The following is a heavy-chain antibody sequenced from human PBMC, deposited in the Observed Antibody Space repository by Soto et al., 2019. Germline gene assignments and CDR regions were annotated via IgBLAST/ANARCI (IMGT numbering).Heavy chain of an antibody. Sequence: ASVKVSCKASGYTFTGYYMHWVRQAPGQGLEWMGWINPNSGGTNYAQKFQGWVTMTRDTSISTAYMELSRLRSDDTAVYYCARAKVVLLWFGEPQNWFDPWGQGTLVTVSS. J-gene: IGHJ5*02. CDR2: INPNSGGT. CDR1: GYTFTGYY. V-gene: IGHV1-2*04. D-gene: IGHD3-10*01. CDR3: ARAKVVLLWFGEPQNWFDP.